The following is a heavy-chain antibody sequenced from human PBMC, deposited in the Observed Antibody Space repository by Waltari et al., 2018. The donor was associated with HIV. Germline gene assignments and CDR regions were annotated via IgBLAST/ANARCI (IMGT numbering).Heavy chain of an antibody. D-gene: IGHD1-26*01. J-gene: IGHJ4*02. Sequence: EGQLVESGGGLVQPGGSLRLSCAASGFTFSSYWMSWVRQAPGKGLEWVANIKEDGSEKYYVDSVKGRFTISRDNAKNSLYLQMNSLRAEDTAVYFCARRRWSYCLDYWGQGTLVTVSS. CDR1: GFTFSSYW. CDR2: IKEDGSEK. V-gene: IGHV3-7*01. CDR3: ARRRWSYCLDY.